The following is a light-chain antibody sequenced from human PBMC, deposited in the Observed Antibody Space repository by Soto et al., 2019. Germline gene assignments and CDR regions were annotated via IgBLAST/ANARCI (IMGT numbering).Light chain of an antibody. CDR1: QSVSSSY. CDR2: GAY. CDR3: KQYGSSPLT. J-gene: IGKJ4*01. Sequence: EIVLTQSPGTLSLSPGERATLSCRASQSVSSSYLAWYRQKPGQAHRLLIYGAYSRATGIQDRFSGSGSGTDFTLTIRRLEPEDFAVYYCKQYGSSPLTFGGGTKVDIK. V-gene: IGKV3-20*01.